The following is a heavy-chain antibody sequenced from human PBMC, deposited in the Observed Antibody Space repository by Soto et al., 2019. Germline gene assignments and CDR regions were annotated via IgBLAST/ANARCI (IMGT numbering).Heavy chain of an antibody. V-gene: IGHV3-21*01. D-gene: IGHD1-26*01. CDR2: ISSSTSDI. CDR3: ARDSGSQLGFDY. Sequence: PGGSLRLSCAASGFTFSTYSMDWVRQAPGKGLEWVSSISSSTSDIYYADSVKGRFTISRDNAKNSLYLQMNSLRAEDTAVYYCARDSGSQLGFDYWGQGTLVTVSS. J-gene: IGHJ4*02. CDR1: GFTFSTYS.